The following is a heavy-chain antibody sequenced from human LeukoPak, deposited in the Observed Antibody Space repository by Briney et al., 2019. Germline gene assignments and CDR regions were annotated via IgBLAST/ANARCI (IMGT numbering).Heavy chain of an antibody. J-gene: IGHJ5*02. D-gene: IGHD5-12*01. CDR1: GFTFSSYA. Sequence: GGSLRLSCAASGFTFSSYAMHWVRQAPGKGLEWVAVISYDGSNKYYADSVKGRFTISRDNSKNTLYLQMNSLRAGDTAVYYCARDPVKGYSGYDWTNWFDPWGQGTLVTVSS. CDR2: ISYDGSNK. CDR3: ARDPVKGYSGYDWTNWFDP. V-gene: IGHV3-30-3*01.